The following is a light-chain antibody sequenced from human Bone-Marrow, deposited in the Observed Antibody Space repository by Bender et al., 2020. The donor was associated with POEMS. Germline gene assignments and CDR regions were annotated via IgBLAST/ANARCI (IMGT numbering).Light chain of an antibody. CDR1: KLGDKS. CDR2: QNS. J-gene: IGLJ3*02. Sequence: SYELTQAPSVSVSPGQTASITCSGHKLGDKSASWFQQRPGQSPVLVIYQNSKRPSGIPERFSGSKSGTSASLAITGLQSDDEAIYFCVAWDASLNGWVFGGGTKLTVL. V-gene: IGLV3-1*01. CDR3: VAWDASLNGWV.